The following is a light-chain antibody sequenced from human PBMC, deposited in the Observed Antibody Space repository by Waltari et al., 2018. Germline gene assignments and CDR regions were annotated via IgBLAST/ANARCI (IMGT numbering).Light chain of an antibody. CDR3: QQYSDWIA. Sequence: EIVITQSPASLSVSPGERATLSCTASQTVTNDLAWYQQKPGQAPKFLIFGASTRATGVPARFSGSGSGTEFTLTIGSVQSEDFAVYYCQQYSDWIAFGGGTKVDLK. J-gene: IGKJ4*01. V-gene: IGKV3-15*01. CDR1: QTVTND. CDR2: GAS.